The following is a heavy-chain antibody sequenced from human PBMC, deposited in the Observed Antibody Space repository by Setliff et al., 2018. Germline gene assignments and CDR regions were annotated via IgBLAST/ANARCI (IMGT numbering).Heavy chain of an antibody. J-gene: IGHJ4*02. D-gene: IGHD7-27*01. CDR1: GGTFSSYA. Sequence: GASVKVSCKASGGTFSSYAISWVRQAPGQGLEWMGGIIPILGIANYAQKFQGRVTITADKSTAAYYCARYTPKLPELGIYGWFDYWGQGTPVTVPS. CDR3: FDY. V-gene: IGHV1-69*10. CDR2: IIPILGIA.